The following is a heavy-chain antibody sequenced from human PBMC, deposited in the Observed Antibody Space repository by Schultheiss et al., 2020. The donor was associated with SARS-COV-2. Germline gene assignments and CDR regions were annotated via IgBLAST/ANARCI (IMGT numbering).Heavy chain of an antibody. CDR3: ARGEFGDCYVIAQYYFDY. CDR2: INHSGST. J-gene: IGHJ4*02. D-gene: IGHD2-21*02. Sequence: SETLSLTCAVYGGSFSGYYWSWIRQPPGKGLEWIGEINHSGSTNYNPSLKSRVTISVDTSKNQFSLKLSSVTAADTAVYYCARGEFGDCYVIAQYYFDYWGQGTLVTVSS. V-gene: IGHV4-34*01. CDR1: GGSFSGYY.